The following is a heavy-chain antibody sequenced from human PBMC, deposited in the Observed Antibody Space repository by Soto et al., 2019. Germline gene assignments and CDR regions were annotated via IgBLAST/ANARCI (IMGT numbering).Heavy chain of an antibody. V-gene: IGHV1-69*13. D-gene: IGHD1-7*01. Sequence: ASVKVSCKASGYTFTSYYMHWVRQAPGQGLEWMGGIIPIFGTANYAQKFQGRVTITADESTSTAYMELSSLRSEDTAVYYCARRVTGTLDPWGQGTLVTVSS. CDR3: ARRVTGTLDP. CDR2: IIPIFGTA. J-gene: IGHJ5*02. CDR1: GYTFTSYY.